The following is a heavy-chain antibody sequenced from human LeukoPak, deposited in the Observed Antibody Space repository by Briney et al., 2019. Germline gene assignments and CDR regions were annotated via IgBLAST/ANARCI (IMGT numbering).Heavy chain of an antibody. CDR1: GFTVSSNY. CDR2: IYSGGST. J-gene: IGHJ4*02. Sequence: GGSLRLSCAASGFTVSSNYMSWVRQAPGKGLEWVSVIYSGGSTYYADSVKGRFTISRDNSKNTLYLQMNSLGAEDTAVYYCAREKRYYDSSGYYPDYWGQGTLVTVSS. D-gene: IGHD3-22*01. V-gene: IGHV3-66*01. CDR3: AREKRYYDSSGYYPDY.